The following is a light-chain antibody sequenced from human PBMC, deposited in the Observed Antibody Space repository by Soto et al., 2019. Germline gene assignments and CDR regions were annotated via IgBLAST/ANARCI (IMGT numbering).Light chain of an antibody. CDR2: ENN. J-gene: IGLJ2*01. CDR1: NSNIGAGYG. Sequence: QPVLTQPPSVSGAPGQRVTISCTGSNSNIGAGYGVHWYQQLPGTAPKLLIYENNNRPSGVPDRFSGSKSGTSVSLAITGLQAEDEADYYCQSYDTSLSGVVFGGGTKVTVL. CDR3: QSYDTSLSGVV. V-gene: IGLV1-40*01.